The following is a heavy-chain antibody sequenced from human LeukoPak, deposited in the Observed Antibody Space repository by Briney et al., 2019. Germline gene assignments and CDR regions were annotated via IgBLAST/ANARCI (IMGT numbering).Heavy chain of an antibody. J-gene: IGHJ6*02. CDR1: GYTFTSYY. D-gene: IGHD6-19*01. V-gene: IGHV1-46*01. Sequence: ASVTVSCKASGYTFTSYYMHWVRQAPGQGLEWMGIINPSGGSTSYAQKFQGRVTMTRDTSTSTVYMELSSLRSEDTAVYYCARDRLGYLAVAGPSCMDVWGQGTTVTVSS. CDR3: ARDRLGYLAVAGPSCMDV. CDR2: INPSGGST.